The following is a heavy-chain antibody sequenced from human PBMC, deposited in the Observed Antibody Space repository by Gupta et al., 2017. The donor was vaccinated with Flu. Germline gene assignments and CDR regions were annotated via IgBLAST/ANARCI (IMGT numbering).Heavy chain of an antibody. V-gene: IGHV1-2*02. Sequence: QVQLVQSGAEVKKPGASVKVTCKASGNTFTGYYMHWVRHAPGQGLEWMGRSSANSGGTHYAQKFQGRVTMTWDTSISPAYMELSRLRSDDTAVYYCARDGRAYCGGDCYIYYYYYMDVWGKGTTVTVSS. CDR2: SSANSGGT. D-gene: IGHD2-21*01. CDR1: GNTFTGYY. CDR3: ARDGRAYCGGDCYIYYYYYMDV. J-gene: IGHJ6*03.